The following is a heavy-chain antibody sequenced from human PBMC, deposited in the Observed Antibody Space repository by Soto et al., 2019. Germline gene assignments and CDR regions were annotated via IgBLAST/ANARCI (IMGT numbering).Heavy chain of an antibody. CDR3: AARSDYYFSYYYRDV. Sequence: QMQLEQSGPEAKKPGTSVKVSCKASGFTFSNSAIQWVRQTRGQRLEWIGWIVVGSGNTNYSRELRARVTITCDMSTSAPYMELSSLGTEHSAICFCAARSDYYFSYYYRDVWGEETKVTVSS. CDR1: GFTFSNSA. D-gene: IGHD3-3*01. CDR2: IVVGSGNT. V-gene: IGHV1-58*02. J-gene: IGHJ6*03.